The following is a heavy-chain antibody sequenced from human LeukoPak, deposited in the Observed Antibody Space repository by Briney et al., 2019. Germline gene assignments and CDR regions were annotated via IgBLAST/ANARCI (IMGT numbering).Heavy chain of an antibody. CDR1: GYRFTSYW. Sequence: GESLKISFKGSGYRFTSYWIGWVRQMPGKGLEGMGIIYSGDSDTRYSPSFQGQVTISADKSISTAYLQWSSLKASDTAMYYCARQHYDILTGVTKFDYWGQGTLVSVSS. J-gene: IGHJ4*02. CDR3: ARQHYDILTGVTKFDY. D-gene: IGHD3-9*01. V-gene: IGHV5-51*01. CDR2: IYSGDSDT.